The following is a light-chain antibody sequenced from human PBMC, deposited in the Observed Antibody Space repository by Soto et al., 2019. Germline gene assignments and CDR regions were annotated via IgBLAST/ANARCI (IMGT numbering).Light chain of an antibody. CDR2: DAS. J-gene: IGKJ4*01. CDR3: QQRGNWPLT. Sequence: EIVLTQSPATLSLSPGERATLSCRASQSVSNYVAWYQQKPGQAPRLLIYDASNRATGIPARFSGTGSGTDITLTISSLEPDDFALYYCQQRGNWPLTFGGGTKVEI. CDR1: QSVSNY. V-gene: IGKV3-11*01.